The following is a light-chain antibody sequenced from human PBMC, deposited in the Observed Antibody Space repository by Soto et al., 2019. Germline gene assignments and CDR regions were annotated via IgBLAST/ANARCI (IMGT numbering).Light chain of an antibody. CDR1: SSNIGSHA. Sequence: QSVLTQPPSASGTPGQRVSISCSGRSSNIGSHAVDSYQQLPGTAPKLLIYSNDQRPSGVPARFSGSKSGSSASLAISGRQSEDEGDYYCATWDDSPSGVVFGGGTQLTVL. CDR3: ATWDDSPSGVV. V-gene: IGLV1-44*01. J-gene: IGLJ7*01. CDR2: SND.